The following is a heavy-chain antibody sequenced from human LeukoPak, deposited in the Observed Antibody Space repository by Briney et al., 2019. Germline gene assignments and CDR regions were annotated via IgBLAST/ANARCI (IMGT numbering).Heavy chain of an antibody. V-gene: IGHV3-11*01. CDR2: ISSSGSTI. D-gene: IGHD3-22*01. CDR1: GFTFSDYY. CDR3: ARRGYDSSGYYYPFDY. J-gene: IGHJ4*02. Sequence: GGSLRLSCAASGFTFSDYYMSWIRQAPGKGLEWVSYISSSGSTIYYADSVKGRFTISRDNAKNSLYLQMNSLRAEDTAVYYCARRGYDSSGYYYPFDYWGQGTLVTVSS.